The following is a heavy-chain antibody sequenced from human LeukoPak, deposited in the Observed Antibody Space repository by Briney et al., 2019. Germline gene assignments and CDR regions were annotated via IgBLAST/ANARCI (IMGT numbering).Heavy chain of an antibody. V-gene: IGHV3-30-3*01. CDR2: ISYDGSNK. D-gene: IGHD1-26*01. CDR3: AKGSYPAYYFDY. J-gene: IGHJ4*02. Sequence: GGSLRLSCAASGFTFSSYAMHWVRQAPGKGLEWVAVISYDGSNKYYADSVKDRFTISRDNSKNTLYLQMNSLRAEDTAVYYCAKGSYPAYYFDYWGQGTLVTVSS. CDR1: GFTFSSYA.